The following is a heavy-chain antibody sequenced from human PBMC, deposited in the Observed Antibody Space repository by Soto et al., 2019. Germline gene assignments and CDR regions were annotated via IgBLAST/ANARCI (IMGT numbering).Heavy chain of an antibody. J-gene: IGHJ4*02. Sequence: QVQLVQSGAEVKKPGASVKVSCKASGYTFTSYAIHWVRQAPGQRLEWMGWINAGNGNTKYSPKFQDRVTITRDTSASTAYMELSSLRSEDTAVYYCARDLGGWPDYWGQGTLVTVSS. V-gene: IGHV1-3*01. CDR2: INAGNGNT. CDR1: GYTFTSYA. CDR3: ARDLGGWPDY. D-gene: IGHD6-19*01.